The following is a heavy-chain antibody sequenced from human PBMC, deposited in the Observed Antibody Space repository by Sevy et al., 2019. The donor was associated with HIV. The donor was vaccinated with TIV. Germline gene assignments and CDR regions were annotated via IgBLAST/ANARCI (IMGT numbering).Heavy chain of an antibody. J-gene: IGHJ4*02. Sequence: GGSLTLSCAASGFTFNTYAMSWVRQAPGKGLEWVSAISGSAFNIYYADSVKGRLTISRDNSKNTLYLQMNSLRAEDTAVYYCAKEGPGYNYDSSGSFDYWGQGTLVTVSS. D-gene: IGHD3-22*01. V-gene: IGHV3-23*01. CDR2: ISGSAFNI. CDR1: GFTFNTYA. CDR3: AKEGPGYNYDSSGSFDY.